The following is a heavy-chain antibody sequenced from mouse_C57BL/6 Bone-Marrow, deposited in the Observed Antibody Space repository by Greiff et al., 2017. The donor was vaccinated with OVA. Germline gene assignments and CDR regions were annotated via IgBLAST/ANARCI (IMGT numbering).Heavy chain of an antibody. CDR3: ASRGASTMAHYYAMDY. J-gene: IGHJ4*01. D-gene: IGHD2-1*01. Sequence: EVQLQQSGPELVKPGASVKISCKASGYTFTDYYMNWVKQSHGKSLEWIGDINPNNGGTSYNQKFKGKATLTVDKSSSTAYMELRSLTSEDSAVYYCASRGASTMAHYYAMDYWGQGTSVTVSS. CDR1: GYTFTDYY. V-gene: IGHV1-26*01. CDR2: INPNNGGT.